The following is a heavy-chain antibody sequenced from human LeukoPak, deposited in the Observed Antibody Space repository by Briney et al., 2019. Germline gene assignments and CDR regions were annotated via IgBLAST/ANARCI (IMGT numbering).Heavy chain of an antibody. D-gene: IGHD3-10*01. CDR1: GYSISSGFY. J-gene: IGHJ4*02. CDR2: IYQSGST. CDR3: ARWSGPAFDY. V-gene: IGHV4-38-2*02. Sequence: SETLSLTCTVSGYSISSGFYWGWIRQPPGKGLEWIGSIYQSGSTYYNPSLKSRVTISVDTSKNQFSLKLNSVTAADTAVYYCARWSGPAFDYWGQGTLVTVSS.